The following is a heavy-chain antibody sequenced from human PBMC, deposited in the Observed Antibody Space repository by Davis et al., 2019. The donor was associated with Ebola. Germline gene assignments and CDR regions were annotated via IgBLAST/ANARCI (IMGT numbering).Heavy chain of an antibody. CDR1: GGSMSSYH. D-gene: IGHD4-17*01. V-gene: IGHV4-59*01. CDR3: ARTPQFSDYGAYFDF. CDR2: IYYSGTT. J-gene: IGHJ4*02. Sequence: SETLSLTCTVSGGSMSSYHWNWIRQPPGKGLEWIGNIYYSGTTNYNPSLKSRVTISRDTSKNQFSLKVSSVTAADTATYYCARTPQFSDYGAYFDFRGRGTLVSVSS.